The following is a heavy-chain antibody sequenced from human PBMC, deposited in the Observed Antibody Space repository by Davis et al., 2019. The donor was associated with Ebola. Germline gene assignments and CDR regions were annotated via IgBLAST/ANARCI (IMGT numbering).Heavy chain of an antibody. J-gene: IGHJ4*02. CDR3: AKLVVVTAIPYFDY. V-gene: IGHV3-23*01. CDR1: GFTFSSYA. D-gene: IGHD2-21*02. Sequence: PGGSLRLSCAASGFTFSSYAMSWVRPAPGKGLEWVSGISGCGGSTYYADSVKGRFTISRDNSKNALYLQMNSLRAEDTAVYYCAKLVVVTAIPYFDYWGQGTLVTVSS. CDR2: ISGCGGST.